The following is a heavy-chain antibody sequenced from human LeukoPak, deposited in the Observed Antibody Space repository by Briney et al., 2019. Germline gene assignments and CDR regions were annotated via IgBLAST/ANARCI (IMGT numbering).Heavy chain of an antibody. CDR3: ASPGVPYDFWSAQLDY. CDR2: IYFSGST. D-gene: IGHD3-3*01. J-gene: IGHJ4*02. V-gene: IGHV4-39*01. Sequence: PSETLSLTCTVSGGSISSSSYYWGWIRQPPGKGLEWIGSIYFSGSTYYNPSLKSRVTISVDTSKNQFSLRLHSVTAADTAVYYCASPGVPYDFWSAQLDYWGQGTLVTVSS. CDR1: GGSISSSSYY.